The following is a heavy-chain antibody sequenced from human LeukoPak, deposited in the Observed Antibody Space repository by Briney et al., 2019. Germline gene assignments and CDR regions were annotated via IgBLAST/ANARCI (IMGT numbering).Heavy chain of an antibody. Sequence: SETLSLTCAVYGGSFSGYYWSWIRQPPGKGLEWNGEINHSGSTNYNPSLKSRVTISVDTSKNQFSLKLSSVTAADTAVYYCARGQLVQAAARPKAYYYYGMDVWGQGTTVTVSS. V-gene: IGHV4-34*01. CDR3: ARGQLVQAAARPKAYYYYGMDV. D-gene: IGHD6-6*01. J-gene: IGHJ6*02. CDR2: INHSGST. CDR1: GGSFSGYY.